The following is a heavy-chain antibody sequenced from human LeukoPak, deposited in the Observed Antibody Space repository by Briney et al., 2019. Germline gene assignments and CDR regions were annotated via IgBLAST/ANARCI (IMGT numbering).Heavy chain of an antibody. CDR1: AFTCSSYA. CDR2: INGSGGST. CDR3: APHSPGIAVAGSAYYFDY. V-gene: IGHV3-23*01. D-gene: IGHD6-19*01. J-gene: IGHJ4*02. Sequence: HPGVTLTLSCTASAFTCSSYAMGWVRQAPGHELEWVSAINGSGGSTSYADSVKGRFTISRDNSKHTLYLQMHSPRAAATAPSYSAPHSPGIAVAGSAYYFDYWGQGTLVTVSS.